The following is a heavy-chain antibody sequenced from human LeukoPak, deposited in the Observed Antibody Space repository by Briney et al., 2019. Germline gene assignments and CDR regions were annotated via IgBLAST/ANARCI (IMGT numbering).Heavy chain of an antibody. V-gene: IGHV3-23*01. CDR3: AKGDFWSGYQNRFDP. CDR2: ISGSGGST. Sequence: GGSLRLSCAASGFTFSSYAMSWVRQAPGKGLEWVSAISGSGGSTYYADSVKGRFIISRDNSKNTLYLQMNSLRAEDTAVYYCAKGDFWSGYQNRFDPWGQGTLVTVSS. CDR1: GFTFSSYA. J-gene: IGHJ5*02. D-gene: IGHD3-3*01.